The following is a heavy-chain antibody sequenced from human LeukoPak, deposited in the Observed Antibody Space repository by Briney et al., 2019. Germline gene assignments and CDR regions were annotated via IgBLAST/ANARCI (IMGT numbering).Heavy chain of an antibody. D-gene: IGHD3-10*01. Sequence: GGSLRLSCAASAFTFSSYSMNWVRQAPGKGLEWVSSISSSSSYIYYADSVKGRFTISRDNAKNSLYLQMNSLRAEDTAVYYCARGDMVRGVPFDYWGQGTLVTVSS. CDR3: ARGDMVRGVPFDY. V-gene: IGHV3-21*01. CDR1: AFTFSSYS. J-gene: IGHJ4*02. CDR2: ISSSSSYI.